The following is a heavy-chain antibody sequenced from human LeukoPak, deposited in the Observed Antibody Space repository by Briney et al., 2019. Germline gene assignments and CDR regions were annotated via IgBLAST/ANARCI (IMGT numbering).Heavy chain of an antibody. CDR1: GGSMKRSY. D-gene: IGHD6-6*01. J-gene: IGHJ6*03. CDR3: PRDSSPSALPYIDP. Sequence: PSETLSLTCPVSGGSMKRSYWTWIRQAPGKGLEWIGNIDDSGNTNYSPSLKSRVTISLDTSKNQFSLRVTSVTAADRALYCCPRDSSPSALPYIDPWGKGTTVTVSS. CDR2: IDDSGNT. V-gene: IGHV4-59*01.